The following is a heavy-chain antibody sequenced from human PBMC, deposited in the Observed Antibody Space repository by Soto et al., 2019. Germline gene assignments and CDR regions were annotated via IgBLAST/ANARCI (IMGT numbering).Heavy chain of an antibody. CDR1: GYTFTSYY. CDR3: ARLGVTHYYYYGMDV. CDR2: INPSGGYT. V-gene: IGHV1-46*01. J-gene: IGHJ6*02. D-gene: IGHD3-16*01. Sequence: ASVKVSCKASGYTFTSYYMNWVRQAPGQGLEWLGIINPSGGYTTYAQRFLGRVTMTSDTSTSTVHMELGSLTSEDTAVYYCARLGVTHYYYYGMDVWGQGTTVTVSS.